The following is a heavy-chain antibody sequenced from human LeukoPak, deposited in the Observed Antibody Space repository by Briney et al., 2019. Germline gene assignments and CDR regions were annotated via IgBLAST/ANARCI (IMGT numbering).Heavy chain of an antibody. D-gene: IGHD2-15*01. V-gene: IGHV3-33*01. CDR2: IWYDGSNK. CDR1: GFTFSTYG. Sequence: GRSLRLSCAASGFTFSTYGMHWVRQAPSKGLEWVAVIWYDGSNKYYGDSVKGRFTISRDSSKNTLYLQMNSLRAEDTAVYYCAIGSYCSGGSCYPLFDYWGRGTLVTVSS. CDR3: AIGSYCSGGSCYPLFDY. J-gene: IGHJ4*02.